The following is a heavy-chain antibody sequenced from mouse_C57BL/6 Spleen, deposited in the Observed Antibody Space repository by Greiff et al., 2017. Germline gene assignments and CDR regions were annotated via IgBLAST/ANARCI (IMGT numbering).Heavy chain of an antibody. CDR2: IYPGNSDT. J-gene: IGHJ2*01. V-gene: IGHV1-5*01. CDR3: TKEEDYYGSSYFDY. Sequence: EVQLQQSGTVLARPGASVKMSCKTSGYTFTSYWMHWVKQRPGQGLEWIGAIYPGNSDTSYNQKFKGKAKLTAVTSASTAYMELSSLTNEDSAVYYCTKEEDYYGSSYFDYWGQGTTLTVSS. CDR1: GYTFTSYW. D-gene: IGHD1-1*01.